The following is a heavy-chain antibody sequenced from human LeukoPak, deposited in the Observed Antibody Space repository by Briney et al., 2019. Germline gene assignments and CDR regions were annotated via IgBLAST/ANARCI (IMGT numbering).Heavy chain of an antibody. J-gene: IGHJ4*02. CDR1: GFTFSSYA. CDR3: TNESIGYYKPFDY. Sequence: GGYLRLSCAASGFTFSSYAMNWVRQAPGKGLEWVSAISGSGSNTYYSDSVKGRFTIARDNSTHTLYLQMDSVMSKDMGVSSCTNESIGYYKPFDYWGQGSLVTVSS. D-gene: IGHD3-22*01. V-gene: IGHV3-23*01. CDR2: ISGSGSNT.